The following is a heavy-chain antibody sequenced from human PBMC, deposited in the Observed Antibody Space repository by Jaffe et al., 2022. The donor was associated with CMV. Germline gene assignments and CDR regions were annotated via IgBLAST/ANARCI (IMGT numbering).Heavy chain of an antibody. CDR2: TYYRSKWYN. CDR1: GDSVSSNSAA. J-gene: IGHJ4*02. V-gene: IGHV6-1*01. D-gene: IGHD2-2*02. CDR3: AREQNRRGRYCSSTSCYIFDY. Sequence: QVQLQQSGPGLVKPSQTLSLTCAISGDSVSSNSAAWNWIRQSPSRGLEWLGRTYYRSKWYNDYAVSVKSRITINPDTSKNQFSLQLNSVTPEDTAVYYCAREQNRRGRYCSSTSCYIFDYWGQGTLVTVSS.